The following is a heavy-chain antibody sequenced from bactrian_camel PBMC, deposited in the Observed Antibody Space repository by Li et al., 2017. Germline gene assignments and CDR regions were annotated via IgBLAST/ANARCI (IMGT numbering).Heavy chain of an antibody. J-gene: IGHJ4*01. CDR1: GSTYGRAC. D-gene: IGHD3*01. V-gene: IGHV3S68*01. CDR3: AAKYSRPAGTRDPLNRFLYDL. Sequence: HVQLVESGGGSVQAGGSLRLSCAASGSTYGRACMGWFRQAPGKQREGVAFISKYGARAFADSAKGRFTISEDNAKNTLFLQMNNLTPEDTAMYYCAAKYSRPAGTRDPLNRFLYDLWGQGTQVTVS. CDR2: ISKYGAR.